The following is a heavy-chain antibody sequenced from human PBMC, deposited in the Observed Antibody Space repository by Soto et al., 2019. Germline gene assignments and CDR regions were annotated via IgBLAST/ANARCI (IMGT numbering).Heavy chain of an antibody. CDR3: ARVGGYYDSSGYPPRFDP. D-gene: IGHD3-22*01. V-gene: IGHV5-10-1*01. Sequence: GESLKISCKGSGYSFTSYWISWVRQMPGKGLEWMGRIDPSDSYTNYSPSFQGHVTISADKSISTAYLQWSSLKASDTAMYYCARVGGYYDSSGYPPRFDPWGQGTLVTVSS. CDR1: GYSFTSYW. CDR2: IDPSDSYT. J-gene: IGHJ5*02.